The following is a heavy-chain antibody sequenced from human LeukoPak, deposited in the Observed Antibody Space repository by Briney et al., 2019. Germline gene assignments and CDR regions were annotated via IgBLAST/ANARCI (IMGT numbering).Heavy chain of an antibody. CDR1: GYTFTGYY. CDR3: ARVREVGATRSVAFDI. J-gene: IGHJ3*02. CDR2: INPNSGGT. V-gene: IGHV1-2*02. Sequence: GASVKVSCKASGYTFTGYYMHWVRQAPGQGLEWMGWINPNSGGTNYAQKFQGRVTMTRDTSISTAYMELSRLRSDDTAVYYCARVREVGATRSVAFDIWGQGTMVTVSS. D-gene: IGHD1-26*01.